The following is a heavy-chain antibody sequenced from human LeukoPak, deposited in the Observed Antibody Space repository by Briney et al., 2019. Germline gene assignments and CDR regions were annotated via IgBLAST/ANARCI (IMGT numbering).Heavy chain of an antibody. CDR3: VRDTLWFGELLRGFDY. CDR2: INGYNGNT. Sequence: ASVKVSCKASGYTFTSNGISWVRQAPGQGLEWMGWINGYNGNTNYAQKLQGRVTMTTDTSTSTAYMELRSLRSDDTAVYYCVRDTLWFGELLRGFDYWGQGTLVTVSS. D-gene: IGHD3-10*01. CDR1: GYTFTSNG. V-gene: IGHV1-18*04. J-gene: IGHJ4*02.